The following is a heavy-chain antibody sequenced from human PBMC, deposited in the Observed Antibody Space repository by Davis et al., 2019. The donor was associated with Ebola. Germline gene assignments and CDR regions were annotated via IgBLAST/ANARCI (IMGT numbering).Heavy chain of an antibody. J-gene: IGHJ6*02. CDR1: GYTFTSYG. CDR2: ISAYNGNT. Sequence: AASVKVSCKASGYTFTSYGISWVRQAPGQGLEWMGWISAYNGNTNYAQKLQGRVTMTTDTSTSTAYMELRSLRSDDTAVYYCARSSEVTTLYYYYGMDVWGQGTTVTVSS. V-gene: IGHV1-18*01. D-gene: IGHD4-17*01. CDR3: ARSSEVTTLYYYYGMDV.